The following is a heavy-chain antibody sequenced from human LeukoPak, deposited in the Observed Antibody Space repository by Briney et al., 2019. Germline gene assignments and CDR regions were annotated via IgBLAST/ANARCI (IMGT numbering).Heavy chain of an antibody. CDR2: ISWNSGSI. J-gene: IGHJ4*02. Sequence: GGSLRLSCAASGFTFDDYAMHWVRQAPGKGLEWVSGISWNSGSIGYADSVKGRFTISRDNAKNSLYLQMNSLRAEDTALYYCAKDDYWGQGTLVTVSS. CDR1: GFTFDDYA. CDR3: AKDDY. V-gene: IGHV3-9*01.